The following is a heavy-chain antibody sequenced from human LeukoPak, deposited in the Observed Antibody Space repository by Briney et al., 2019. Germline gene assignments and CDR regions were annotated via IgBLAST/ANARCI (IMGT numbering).Heavy chain of an antibody. CDR2: IYYGGST. CDR3: ARQRTYYDSWSGYLGFDY. D-gene: IGHD3-3*01. J-gene: IGHJ4*02. V-gene: IGHV4-39*02. Sequence: SETLSLTFIVSGGSISSSSYYWGWIRQPPGKGLEWIGSIYYGGSTYYNPSLKSRITISVDTSKNLFSLKLRSVTAADTAVYYCARQRTYYDSWSGYLGFDYWGQGTLVTVST. CDR1: GGSISSSSYY.